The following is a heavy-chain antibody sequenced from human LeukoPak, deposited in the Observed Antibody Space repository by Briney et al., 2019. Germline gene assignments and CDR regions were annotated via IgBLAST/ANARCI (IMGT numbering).Heavy chain of an antibody. V-gene: IGHV3-13*04. CDR2: IGSAGNI. J-gene: IGHJ4*02. CDR1: GFTFSNYD. CDR3: ARGWGYAKVDY. D-gene: IGHD5-18*01. Sequence: GGSLRLSCAASGFTFSNYDMHWVRQSTGKGLEWVSGIGSAGNIDYGVSVKGRFTISRDNAKNSLYLQMNSLRAEDTAVYYCARGWGYAKVDYWGQGTLVTVSS.